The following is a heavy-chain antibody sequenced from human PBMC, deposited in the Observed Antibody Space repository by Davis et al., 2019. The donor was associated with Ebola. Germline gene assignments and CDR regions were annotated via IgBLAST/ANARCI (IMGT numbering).Heavy chain of an antibody. J-gene: IGHJ4*02. D-gene: IGHD6-19*01. V-gene: IGHV3-53*01. Sequence: GESLKISCAASGFTVSSNYMSWVRQAPGKGLEWVSVIYSGGSTYYADSVKGRFTISRDNSKNTLYLQMNSLRAEDTAVYYCARDARSGYSSGWYGYWGQGTLVTVSS. CDR2: IYSGGST. CDR1: GFTVSSNY. CDR3: ARDARSGYSSGWYGY.